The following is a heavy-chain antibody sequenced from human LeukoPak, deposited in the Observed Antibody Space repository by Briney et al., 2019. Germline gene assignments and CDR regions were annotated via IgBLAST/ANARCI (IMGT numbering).Heavy chain of an antibody. V-gene: IGHV3-21*01. D-gene: IGHD2-15*01. CDR3: ARDPGYCSGGSCYRFDY. CDR1: GFTFSSYS. CDR2: ISSSSSYI. Sequence: GGSLRLSCAASGFTFSSYSMNWVRQAPGKGLEWVSLISSSSSYIYYADSVKGRFTISRDNAKNSLYLQMNSLRAKDTAVYYCARDPGYCSGGSCYRFDYWGQGTLVTVSS. J-gene: IGHJ4*02.